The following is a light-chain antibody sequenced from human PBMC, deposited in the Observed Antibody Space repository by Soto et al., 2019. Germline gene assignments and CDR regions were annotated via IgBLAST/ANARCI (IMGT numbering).Light chain of an antibody. CDR2: GVS. V-gene: IGKV1-6*01. J-gene: IGKJ1*01. CDR1: QAIRND. Sequence: AIQMTQSPSSPSASVGDRVTITCRASQAIRNDLGWYQQKPGKAPKLLIYGVSTLHSGVPSRFSGSGSGTDFTLTISSLQPEDFATYYCLQDNNYPWTFGQGTKVDI. CDR3: LQDNNYPWT.